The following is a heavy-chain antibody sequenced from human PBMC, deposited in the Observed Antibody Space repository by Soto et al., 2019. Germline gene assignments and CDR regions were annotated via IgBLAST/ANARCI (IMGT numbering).Heavy chain of an antibody. CDR1: GGTFSSYA. CDR3: AINYYSSSPQSIAPFDY. J-gene: IGHJ4*02. CDR2: IIPIFGTA. V-gene: IGHV1-69*13. D-gene: IGHD6-6*01. Sequence: SVKVSCKASGGTFSSYAISWVRQAPGQGPEWMGGIIPIFGTANYAQKFQGRVTITADESTSTAYMELSSLRSEDTAVYYCAINYYSSSPQSIAPFDYWGQETLVTVSS.